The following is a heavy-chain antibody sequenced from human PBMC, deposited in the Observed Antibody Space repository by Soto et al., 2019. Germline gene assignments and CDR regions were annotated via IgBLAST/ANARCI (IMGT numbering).Heavy chain of an antibody. CDR1: GGSFSGPN. V-gene: IGHV4-34*01. CDR3: ARGWGFGFDP. J-gene: IGHJ5*02. CDR2: INHSGST. Sequence: QVQLQQWGAGLLNPSETLSLACAVYGGSFSGPNWSWIRQPPGKGLEWIGEINHSGSTNYKPSPKSRVTISIDMYKNQCSLKVGSVTAAGTAVYYCARGWGFGFDPWGQGILVTVSS. D-gene: IGHD3-10*01.